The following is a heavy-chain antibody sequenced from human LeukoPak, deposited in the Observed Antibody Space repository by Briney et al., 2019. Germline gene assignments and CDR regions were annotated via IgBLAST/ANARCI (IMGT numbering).Heavy chain of an antibody. CDR3: ASRRSGYYTGFFGY. J-gene: IGHJ4*02. Sequence: SETLSLTCAVYGGSFSGYSWSWIRKAPGKGLEWIGEIIHSGSTNYNPSLKSRLTISVDMSKTKFSLKLSSVTAADTAVYYCASRRSGYYTGFFGYWGQGTLVTVSS. CDR1: GGSFSGYS. V-gene: IGHV4-34*12. D-gene: IGHD3-3*01. CDR2: IIHSGST.